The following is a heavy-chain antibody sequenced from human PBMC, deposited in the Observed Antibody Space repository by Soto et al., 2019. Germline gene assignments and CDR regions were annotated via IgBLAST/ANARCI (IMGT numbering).Heavy chain of an antibody. D-gene: IGHD3-9*01. CDR1: GFTLSSYD. CDR2: IGSGGDT. V-gene: IGHV3-13*01. Sequence: EVQLVESGGGLVQPGGSLRLCCAASGFTLSSYDIHWVRQATGEGLAWVSGIGSGGDTHYADSVKGRFIISREDGKNSLYLQMNNLRVGDTAVYNCTRKTPPTGMEVWGQGATVTVSS. CDR3: TRKTPPTGMEV. J-gene: IGHJ6*02.